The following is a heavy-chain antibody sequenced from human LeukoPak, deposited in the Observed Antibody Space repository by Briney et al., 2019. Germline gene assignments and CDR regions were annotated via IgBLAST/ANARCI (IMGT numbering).Heavy chain of an antibody. Sequence: SETLSLTXTVSGGSISSYYWSWIRQPPGKGLEWIGYIYYSGSTNYNPSLKSRVTISVDTSKNQFSLKLSSVTAADTAVYYCARAGTNAWNHRFDPRGQGTLVTVSS. D-gene: IGHD1-14*01. CDR1: GGSISSYY. CDR3: ARAGTNAWNHRFDP. CDR2: IYYSGST. J-gene: IGHJ5*02. V-gene: IGHV4-59*01.